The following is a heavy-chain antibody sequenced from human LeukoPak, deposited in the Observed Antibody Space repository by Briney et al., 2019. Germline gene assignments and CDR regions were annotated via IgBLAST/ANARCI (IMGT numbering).Heavy chain of an antibody. D-gene: IGHD2-8*01. CDR3: TRVHCSTGVCYSFDY. CDR1: EFTFSISV. J-gene: IGHJ4*02. Sequence: GGSLRLSCAASEFTFSISVMSWVRQAPGKGLEWVSSSSGANTYYADSVKGRFTISRDNSKNTLYLQMNGLRADDTAVYFCTRVHCSTGVCYSFDYWGQGTLVTVSS. CDR2: SSGANT. V-gene: IGHV3-23*01.